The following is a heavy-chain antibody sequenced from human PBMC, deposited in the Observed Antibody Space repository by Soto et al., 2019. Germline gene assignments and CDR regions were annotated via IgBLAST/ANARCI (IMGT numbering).Heavy chain of an antibody. CDR3: AKDLTTIPPFDY. D-gene: IGHD4-4*01. CDR1: GFTFSSYA. Sequence: HPGGSLRLSCAASGFTFSSYAMSWVRQAPGKGLEWVSAISGSGGATYYADSVKGRFTISRDNSKNTLFLQMNSLRAEDTAVYHCAKDLTTIPPFDYWGQGTLVTVSS. J-gene: IGHJ4*02. V-gene: IGHV3-23*01. CDR2: ISGSGGAT.